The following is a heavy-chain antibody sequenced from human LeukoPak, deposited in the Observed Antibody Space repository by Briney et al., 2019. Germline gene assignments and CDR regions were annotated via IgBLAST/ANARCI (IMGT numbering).Heavy chain of an antibody. D-gene: IGHD3-3*01. CDR1: GFTFSNYG. CDR2: ISYDGSNK. Sequence: GGSLRLSCAASGFTFSNYGMHWVRQAPGKGLEWVAVISYDGSNKYYADSVKGRFTISRDNSKNTLYLQMNSLRAEDTAVYYCAKSYYDSWSGYYKYYFDYWGQGTLVTVSS. CDR3: AKSYYDSWSGYYKYYFDY. J-gene: IGHJ4*02. V-gene: IGHV3-30*18.